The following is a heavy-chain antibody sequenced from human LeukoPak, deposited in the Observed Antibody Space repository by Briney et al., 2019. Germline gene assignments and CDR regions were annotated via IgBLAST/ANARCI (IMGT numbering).Heavy chain of an antibody. CDR3: ARLEWLRYRYYFDY. CDR1: GYTFTGYY. J-gene: IGHJ4*02. D-gene: IGHD5-12*01. Sequence: SVKVSCKASGYTFTGYYMHWVRQAPGQGLEWMGWINPNSGGKNYAQKFQGRVTMTRDTSISTAYMELSRLRSDDTAVYYCARLEWLRYRYYFDYWGQGTLVTVSS. V-gene: IGHV1-2*02. CDR2: INPNSGGK.